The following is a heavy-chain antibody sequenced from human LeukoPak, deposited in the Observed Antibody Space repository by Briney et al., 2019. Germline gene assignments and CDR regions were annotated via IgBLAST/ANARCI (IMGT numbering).Heavy chain of an antibody. CDR3: ARPTSSGWYSH. CDR1: GFTFSSYA. CDR2: ISGSGGST. V-gene: IGHV3-23*01. Sequence: GGSLRLSCAASGFTFSSYAMSWVRQAPGKGLEWVSAISGSGGSTYYADSVKGRFTISRDNVKNSLYLQMNSLRAEDTAVYYCARPTSSGWYSHWGQGTVVTVSS. D-gene: IGHD6-19*01. J-gene: IGHJ4*01.